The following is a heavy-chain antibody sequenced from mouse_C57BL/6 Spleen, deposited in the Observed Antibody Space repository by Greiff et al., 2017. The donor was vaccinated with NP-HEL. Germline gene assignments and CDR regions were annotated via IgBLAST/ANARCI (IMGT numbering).Heavy chain of an antibody. J-gene: IGHJ2*01. D-gene: IGHD1-1*01. CDR3: AREGQTPYSTFDY. CDR2: INYDGSST. V-gene: IGHV5-16*01. Sequence: EVMLVESEGGLVQPGRSMKLSCTASGFTFSDYYMAWVRQVPEKGLEWVANINYDGSSTYYLDSLKSRFIISRGNAKNILYLQMSGLKSEDTATYYCAREGQTPYSTFDYWGQGTTLTVSS. CDR1: GFTFSDYY.